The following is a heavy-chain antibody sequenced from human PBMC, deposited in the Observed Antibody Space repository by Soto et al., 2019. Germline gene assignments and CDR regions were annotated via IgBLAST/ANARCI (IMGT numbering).Heavy chain of an antibody. CDR3: ASSGLGYCSGGGCYHPDY. Sequence: ASVKVSCKASGYTFTSYGISWVRQAPGQGLEWMGWISAYNGNTNYAQKLQGRVTMTTDTSTSTAYMELRSLRSDDTAVYYCASSGLGYCSGGGCYHPDYWGQGTLVTVSS. D-gene: IGHD2-15*01. V-gene: IGHV1-18*01. J-gene: IGHJ4*02. CDR1: GYTFTSYG. CDR2: ISAYNGNT.